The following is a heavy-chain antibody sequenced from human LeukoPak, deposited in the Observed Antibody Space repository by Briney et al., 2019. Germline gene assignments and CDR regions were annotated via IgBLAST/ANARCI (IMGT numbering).Heavy chain of an antibody. Sequence: SVKVSGKASGGTSITHIINWVRQAPGQGLEWMGRIIPMLGIPNYAQKFQGRVTFTADRSTNTAYMALSSLRSEDTAVYYCARHSSRESFYDFDSWGQGALIIVSS. CDR1: GGTSITHI. CDR3: ARHSSRESFYDFDS. J-gene: IGHJ4*02. D-gene: IGHD3-16*01. CDR2: IIPMLGIP. V-gene: IGHV1-69*02.